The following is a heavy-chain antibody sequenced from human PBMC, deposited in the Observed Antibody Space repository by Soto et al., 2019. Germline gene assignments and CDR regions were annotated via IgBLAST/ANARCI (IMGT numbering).Heavy chain of an antibody. CDR3: ATPAATSDY. Sequence: PSETLSLTCAVYGGSFIGYYWSWIRQPPGKGLEWIGEINHSGSTNYNPSLKSRVTISVDTSKNQFSLKLSSVTAADTAVYYCATPAATSDYWGQGTLVTVSS. D-gene: IGHD6-13*01. V-gene: IGHV4-34*01. J-gene: IGHJ4*02. CDR2: INHSGST. CDR1: GGSFIGYY.